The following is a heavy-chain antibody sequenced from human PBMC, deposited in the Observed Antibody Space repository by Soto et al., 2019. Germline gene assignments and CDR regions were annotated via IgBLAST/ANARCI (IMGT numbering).Heavy chain of an antibody. CDR1: GFTFSNTW. CDR3: TADIVVIPTAIDY. D-gene: IGHD2-2*01. CDR2: IKSKTDGGAT. J-gene: IGHJ4*02. V-gene: IGHV3-15*01. Sequence: GGALRLSSAASGFTFSNTWMNWVRQAPGTGPEWVGRIKSKTDGGATDYAAPVKGRFTISRDDSKNTLYLQMNSLKSEDTAVYYCTADIVVIPTAIDYWGQGTLVTVSS.